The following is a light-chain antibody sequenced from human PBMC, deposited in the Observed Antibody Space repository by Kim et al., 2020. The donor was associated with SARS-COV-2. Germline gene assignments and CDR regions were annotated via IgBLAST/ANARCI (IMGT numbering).Light chain of an antibody. J-gene: IGKJ4*01. V-gene: IGKV3D-7*01. Sequence: PGERVTLSCRASQSVSSSYLTWYQQKPGQAPRLPIYGASTRATGIPARFSGSGSGTDFTLTISSLQPEDFAVYYCQQDYNLPLTFGGGTKV. CDR3: QQDYNLPLT. CDR1: QSVSSSY. CDR2: GAS.